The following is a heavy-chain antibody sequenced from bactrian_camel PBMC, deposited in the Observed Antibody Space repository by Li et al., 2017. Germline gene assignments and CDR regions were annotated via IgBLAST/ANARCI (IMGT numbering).Heavy chain of an antibody. Sequence: HVQLVESGGGSVEAGGSLRLACVVSGYAYGGSCLGWFRQRPGKEREGVASIWTYDGRTSFADSVKGRFTVSRDNAKNTIFLQMNDLKPEDTAVYYCGAHYPGFDYSRECDLDFPYSGRGTQVTVS. V-gene: IGHV3S1*01. CDR3: GAHYPGFDYSRECDLDFPY. CDR1: GYAYGGSC. CDR2: IWTYDGRT. D-gene: IGHD1*01. J-gene: IGHJ6*01.